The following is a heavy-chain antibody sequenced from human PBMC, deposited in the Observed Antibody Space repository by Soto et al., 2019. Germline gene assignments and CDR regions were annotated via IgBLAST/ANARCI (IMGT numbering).Heavy chain of an antibody. CDR3: AREGATGNFDSSGYYTTQPFHH. D-gene: IGHD3-22*01. Sequence: GGSLRLSCAASGFIFSDYYMNWIRQAPGKGLEWVSYISSSGSTIYYADSVKGRFTISRDNAKNSLYLQMNSLRAEDTAVYYCAREGATGNFDSSGYYTTQPFHHWGQGTLVTVSS. J-gene: IGHJ1*01. CDR1: GFIFSDYY. V-gene: IGHV3-11*01. CDR2: ISSSGSTI.